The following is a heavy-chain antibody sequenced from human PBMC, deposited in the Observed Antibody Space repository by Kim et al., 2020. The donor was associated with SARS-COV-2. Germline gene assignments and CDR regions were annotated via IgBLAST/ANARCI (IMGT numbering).Heavy chain of an antibody. CDR3: ARSKYITSSLEY. D-gene: IGHD6-6*01. J-gene: IGHJ4*02. CDR1: GFTFSNSW. V-gene: IGHV3-74*01. CDR2: INSDGTII. Sequence: GGSLRLSCAASGFTFSNSWMQWVRQAPGKGLMWVSRINSDGTIINYADSVKGRFTVSRDNAKNTLYLQMNTLRAEDTAVYFCARSKYITSSLEYWGQGT.